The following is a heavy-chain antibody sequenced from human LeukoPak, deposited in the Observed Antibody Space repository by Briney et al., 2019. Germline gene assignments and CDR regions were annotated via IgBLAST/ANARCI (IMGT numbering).Heavy chain of an antibody. D-gene: IGHD2-21*02. V-gene: IGHV4-61*08. CDR3: ARLAPDYYFDY. J-gene: IGHJ4*02. Sequence: SETLSLTCTVSGASVGSSGYYWSWIRQPPGGGLEWIGYIYYISNTNYNPSLKSRVTMSVDTSKNQFSLKLSSVTAADTAVYYCARLAPDYYFDYWGQGTLVTVSS. CDR2: IYYISNT. CDR1: GASVGSSGYY.